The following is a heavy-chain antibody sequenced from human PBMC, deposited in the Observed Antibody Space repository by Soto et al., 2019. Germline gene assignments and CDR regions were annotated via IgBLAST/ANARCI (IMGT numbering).Heavy chain of an antibody. V-gene: IGHV3-30-3*01. J-gene: IGHJ5*02. D-gene: IGHD5-18*01. CDR1: GFTFSSYV. CDR2: ISYDGSNK. Sequence: QVQLVESGGGVVQPGRSLRLSCEASGFTFSSYVMHWVRQAPGKGLEWVAVISYDGSNKYYSDSVKGRFTISRNNSKSTLYLKMNSWGAEDTAGYFGERGVAGWTQLRPWGQGTLVTVSS. CDR3: ERGVAGWTQLRP.